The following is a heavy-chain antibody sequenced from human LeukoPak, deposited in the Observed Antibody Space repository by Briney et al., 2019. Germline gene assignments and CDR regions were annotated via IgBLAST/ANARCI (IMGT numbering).Heavy chain of an antibody. CDR3: ARGVRGDYWFDP. J-gene: IGHJ5*02. V-gene: IGHV1-2*06. CDR2: INPDSGGT. D-gene: IGHD3-10*01. CDR1: GYTFTGYY. Sequence: ASVKVSCKASGYTFTGYYMHWVRQAPGQGLEWMGRINPDSGGTNYAQKFQGRVTMTRDTSISTAYMELSRLRSDDTAVYYCARGVRGDYWFDPWGQGTLVTVSS.